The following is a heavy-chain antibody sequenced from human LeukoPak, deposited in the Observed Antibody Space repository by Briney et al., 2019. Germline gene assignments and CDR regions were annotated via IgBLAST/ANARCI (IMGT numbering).Heavy chain of an antibody. CDR1: GFTFNNFW. CDR2: IKEDGSDK. J-gene: IGHJ4*02. D-gene: IGHD5-12*01. CDR3: ARDIGYLTFDY. Sequence: GGSLRLSCAASGFTFNNFWMAWVRQAPGKGLEWVAHIKEDGSDKKYVDSVKGRFTISRDNPKNSLYLQMNSLRAEDTAVYYCARDIGYLTFDYWGQGGLVTVSS. V-gene: IGHV3-7*03.